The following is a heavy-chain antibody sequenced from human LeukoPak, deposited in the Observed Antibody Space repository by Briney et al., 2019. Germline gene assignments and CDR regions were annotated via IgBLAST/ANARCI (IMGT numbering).Heavy chain of an antibody. Sequence: SETLSLTCAVYGGSFSGYYWSWIRQPPGKGLEWIGEINHSGSTNYNPSHKSRVTISVDTSKNQFSLKLSSVTAADTAVYYCARRSLWFGELLTWGQGTLVTVSS. D-gene: IGHD3-10*01. CDR2: INHSGST. J-gene: IGHJ4*02. CDR1: GGSFSGYY. V-gene: IGHV4-34*01. CDR3: ARRSLWFGELLT.